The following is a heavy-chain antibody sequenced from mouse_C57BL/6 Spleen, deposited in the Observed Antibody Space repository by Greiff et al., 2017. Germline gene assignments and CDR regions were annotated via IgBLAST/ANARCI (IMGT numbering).Heavy chain of an antibody. CDR1: GYTFTEYT. J-gene: IGHJ2*01. Sequence: QVQLQQSEAELVKPGASVKLSCKASGYTFTEYTIHWVKQRSGQGLEWIGWFYPGSGSIKYNEKFKDKATLTADESSSTVYMELSRLTSAYSAVYFCSRREEVYDYYFDYWGQGTTLTVSA. CDR3: SRREEVYDYYFDY. V-gene: IGHV1-62-2*01. CDR2: FYPGSGSI. D-gene: IGHD2-3*01.